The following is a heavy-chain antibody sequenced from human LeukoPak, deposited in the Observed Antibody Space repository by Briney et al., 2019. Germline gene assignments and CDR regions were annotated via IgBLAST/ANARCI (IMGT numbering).Heavy chain of an antibody. CDR1: GGSFSGYY. CDR3: ASGRAAAFDY. V-gene: IGHV4-34*01. Sequence: SETLSLTCAVYGGSFSGYYWSWIRQPPGKGLEWIGEINHSGSTNYDPSLKSRVTISVDTSKNQFSLKLSSVTAADTAVYYCASGRAAAFDYWGQGTLVTVSS. CDR2: INHSGST. D-gene: IGHD6-13*01. J-gene: IGHJ4*02.